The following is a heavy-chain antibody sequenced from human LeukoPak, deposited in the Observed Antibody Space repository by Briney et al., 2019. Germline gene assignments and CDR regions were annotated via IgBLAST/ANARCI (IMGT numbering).Heavy chain of an antibody. CDR3: ARGSPTPLDY. CDR1: GFTFSSYA. CDR2: ISSNGGST. Sequence: GGSLRLSCAASGFTFSSYAMHWVRQAPGKGLEYVSAISSNGGSTYYANSVKGRFTISRDNSKNTLYLQMGSLRAEDMAVYYCARGSPTPLDYWGQGTLVTVSS. J-gene: IGHJ4*02. V-gene: IGHV3-64*01.